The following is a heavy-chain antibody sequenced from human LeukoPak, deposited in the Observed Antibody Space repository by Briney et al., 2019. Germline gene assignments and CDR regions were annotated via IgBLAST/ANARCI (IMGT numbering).Heavy chain of an antibody. Sequence: PGGSLRLSCAASGFTFSSYDMHWVRQATGKGLEWVSAIGTAGDTYYPGSVKGRFTISRENAKNSLYLQMNSLRAGDTAVYYCARGRGYCSSTSCLNWFDPWGQGTLVTVSS. CDR3: ARGRGYCSSTSCLNWFDP. J-gene: IGHJ5*02. CDR1: GFTFSSYD. CDR2: IGTAGDT. D-gene: IGHD2-2*01. V-gene: IGHV3-13*01.